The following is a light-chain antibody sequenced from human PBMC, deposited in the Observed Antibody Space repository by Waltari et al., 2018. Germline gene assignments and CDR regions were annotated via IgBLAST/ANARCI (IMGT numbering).Light chain of an antibody. Sequence: IVLTQSPATLSLSPGERATLPCRASQSVSGYLAWYQQKPGQAPRLLIYDASNRATGIPARFSGSGSGTDFTLTISSPEPEDFAVYYCQQRSNWPITFGQGTRLEIK. V-gene: IGKV3-11*01. CDR2: DAS. J-gene: IGKJ5*01. CDR3: QQRSNWPIT. CDR1: QSVSGY.